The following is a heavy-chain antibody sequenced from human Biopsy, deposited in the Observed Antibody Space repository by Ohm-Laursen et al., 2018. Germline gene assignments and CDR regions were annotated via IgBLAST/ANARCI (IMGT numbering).Heavy chain of an antibody. CDR3: ARERGGYKRTDY. V-gene: IGHV1-18*01. CDR1: GYTFTSYG. Sequence: SVKVFCKASGYTFTSYGISWVRQAPGQGLEWMGWINTYNGNTNYAQNLQGRVTMTTDTSTSTAYMELRSLRSDDTAVYYCARERGGYKRTDYWGQGTLVTVSS. J-gene: IGHJ4*02. CDR2: INTYNGNT. D-gene: IGHD5-24*01.